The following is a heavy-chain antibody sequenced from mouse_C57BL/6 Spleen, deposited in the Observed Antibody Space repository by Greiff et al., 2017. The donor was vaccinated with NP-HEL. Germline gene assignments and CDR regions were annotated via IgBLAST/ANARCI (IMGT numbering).Heavy chain of an antibody. J-gene: IGHJ4*01. Sequence: EVKLVESGGGLVKPGGSLKLSCAASGFTFSSYAMSWVRQTPEKRLEWVATISDGGSYTYYPDNVKGRFTISRDNAKNNLYLQMSHLKSEDTAMYYCARDPSSPYAMDYWGQGTSVTVSS. CDR1: GFTFSSYA. D-gene: IGHD1-1*01. V-gene: IGHV5-4*01. CDR3: ARDPSSPYAMDY. CDR2: ISDGGSYT.